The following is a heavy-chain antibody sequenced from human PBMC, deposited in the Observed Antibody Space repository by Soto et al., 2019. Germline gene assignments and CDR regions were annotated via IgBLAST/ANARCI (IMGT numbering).Heavy chain of an antibody. CDR1: GYTFTCYA. CDR2: INAGHSNT. CDR3: ARCYVGTILRNPFDY. Sequence: ASVKDYCQASGYTFTCYAMHWVRQDHGQRLAWMGWINAGHSNTKYSQKFQGRVTITRDTSASTAYMELSSLRSEDTAVYYCARCYVGTILRNPFDYLGQGTLVTVSS. V-gene: IGHV1-3*01. D-gene: IGHD3-9*01. J-gene: IGHJ4*02.